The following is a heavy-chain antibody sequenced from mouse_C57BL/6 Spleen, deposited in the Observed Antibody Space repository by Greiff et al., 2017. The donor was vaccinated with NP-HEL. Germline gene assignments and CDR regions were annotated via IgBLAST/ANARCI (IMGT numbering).Heavy chain of an antibody. J-gene: IGHJ2*01. CDR1: GYAFSSYW. CDR2: IYPGDGDT. Sequence: QVQLQQSGAELVKPGASVKISCKASGYAFSSYWMNWVKQRPGKGLEWIGQIYPGDGDTNYNGKFKGKATLTADKSSSTAYMQLSSLTSEDSAVYFCARSADYDGVSVDYWGQGTTLTVSS. V-gene: IGHV1-80*01. CDR3: ARSADYDGVSVDY. D-gene: IGHD2-4*01.